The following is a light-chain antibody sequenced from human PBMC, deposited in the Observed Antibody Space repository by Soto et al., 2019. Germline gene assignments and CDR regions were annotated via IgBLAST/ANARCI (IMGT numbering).Light chain of an antibody. CDR3: SSYTTTSTVV. V-gene: IGLV2-14*01. CDR2: DVS. Sequence: QSALTQPASVSGSPGQSITISCTGTSSDIGVYNYVSWYQQHSGKAPKLMIYDVSNRPSGVSNRFSGSKSGNTASLTISGLQAEDEADYYCSSYTTTSTVVFGGGTKVTVL. CDR1: SSDIGVYNY. J-gene: IGLJ2*01.